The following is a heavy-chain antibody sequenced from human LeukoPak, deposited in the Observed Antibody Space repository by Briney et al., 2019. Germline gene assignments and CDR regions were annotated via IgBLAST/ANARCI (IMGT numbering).Heavy chain of an antibody. V-gene: IGHV3-53*01. Sequence: GGSLRLSCAASGFTFSSNYMSWVRQAPGKGLEWVSVIYSGGSTYYADSVKGRFTISRDNSKNTLYLQMNSLRAEDTAVYYCARDGYNHGPFDYWGQGTLVTVSS. CDR1: GFTFSSNY. CDR2: IYSGGST. J-gene: IGHJ4*02. CDR3: ARDGYNHGPFDY. D-gene: IGHD5-24*01.